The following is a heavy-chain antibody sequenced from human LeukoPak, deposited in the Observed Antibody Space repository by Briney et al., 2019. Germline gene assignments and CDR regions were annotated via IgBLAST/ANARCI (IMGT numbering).Heavy chain of an antibody. CDR2: ISYDGSNK. CDR1: GFTFSSYA. V-gene: IGHV3-30*18. D-gene: IGHD6-6*01. CDR3: AKDRAAARAHIEYYFDY. Sequence: SGGSLRLSCAASGFTFSSYAMSWVRQAPGKGLEWVAVISYDGSNKYYADSVKGRFTISRDNSKNTPYLQMNSLRAEDTAVYYCAKDRAAARAHIEYYFDYWGQGTLVTVSS. J-gene: IGHJ4*02.